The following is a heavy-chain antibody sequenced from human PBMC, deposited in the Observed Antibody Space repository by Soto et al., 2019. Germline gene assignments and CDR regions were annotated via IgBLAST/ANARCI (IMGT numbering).Heavy chain of an antibody. Sequence: EVQLVESGGGLVKPGGSLRLSCAAFGFTFSTYSMNWVRQAPGKGLEWVSSINGRSNYIYYTDSVKGRFTISRDNAKNSLYRQLNSLRADDTAVYYCAREDGIVGSTSAFDYWGQGTLVTVSS. D-gene: IGHD1-26*01. CDR3: AREDGIVGSTSAFDY. CDR2: INGRSNYI. J-gene: IGHJ4*02. CDR1: GFTFSTYS. V-gene: IGHV3-21*01.